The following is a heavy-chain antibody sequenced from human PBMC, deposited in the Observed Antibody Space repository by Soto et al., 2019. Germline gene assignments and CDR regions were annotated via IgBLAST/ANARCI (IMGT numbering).Heavy chain of an antibody. J-gene: IGHJ5*02. CDR3: ARAPGSIAAAGTIWFDP. D-gene: IGHD6-13*01. V-gene: IGHV5-51*01. CDR2: IYPGDSDT. Sequence: GESLKISCKGSGYSFTIYWIGWVRQMPGKGLEWMGIIYPGDSDTRYSPSFQGQVTISADKSISTAYLQWSSLKASDTAMYYCARAPGSIAAAGTIWFDPWGQGTLVTVSS. CDR1: GYSFTIYW.